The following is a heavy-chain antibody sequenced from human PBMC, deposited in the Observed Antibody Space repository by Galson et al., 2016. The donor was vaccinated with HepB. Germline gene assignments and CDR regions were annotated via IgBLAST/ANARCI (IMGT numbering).Heavy chain of an antibody. Sequence: SLRLSCAASGSMFGHYGMSWVRQAPGKGLEWVAVISCDGGKKYQADSVKGRFTISRDNSKNTLYLQMNSLRAEDTAVYYCARGSRVRGFPSNYWGQGTLVTVSS. V-gene: IGHV3-30*03. CDR3: ARGSRVRGFPSNY. J-gene: IGHJ4*02. CDR2: ISCDGGKK. D-gene: IGHD3-10*01. CDR1: GSMFGHYG.